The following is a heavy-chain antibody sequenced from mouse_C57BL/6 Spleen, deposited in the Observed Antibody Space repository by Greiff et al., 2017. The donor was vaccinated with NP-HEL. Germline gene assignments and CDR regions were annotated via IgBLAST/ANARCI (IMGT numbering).Heavy chain of an antibody. D-gene: IGHD2-4*01. CDR1: GFSFNTYA. CDR3: VREDYDASFDY. Sequence: EVNVVESGGGLVQPKGSLKLSCAASGFSFNTYAMNWVRQAPGKGLEWVARIRSKSNNYATYYADSVKDRFTISRDDSESMLYLQMNNLKTEDTAMYYCVREDYDASFDYWGQGTTLTVSS. CDR2: IRSKSNNYAT. V-gene: IGHV10-1*01. J-gene: IGHJ2*01.